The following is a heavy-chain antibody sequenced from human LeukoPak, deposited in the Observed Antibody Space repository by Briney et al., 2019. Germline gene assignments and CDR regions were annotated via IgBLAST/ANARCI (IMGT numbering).Heavy chain of an antibody. CDR2: ISSNGGST. CDR1: GFTFSSYA. J-gene: IGHJ6*03. Sequence: GGSLRLSCAASGFTFSSYAMHWVRQAPGKGLEYVSAISSNGGSTYYANSVKGRFTISRDNSKNTLYLQMGSLRAEDMAVYYCARDSRIAVAGTNYYYYMDVWGKGTTVTVSS. CDR3: ARDSRIAVAGTNYYYYMDV. V-gene: IGHV3-64*01. D-gene: IGHD6-19*01.